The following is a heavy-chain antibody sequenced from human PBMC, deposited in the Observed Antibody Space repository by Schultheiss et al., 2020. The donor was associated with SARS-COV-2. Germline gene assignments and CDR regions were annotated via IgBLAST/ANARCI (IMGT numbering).Heavy chain of an antibody. J-gene: IGHJ6*03. CDR1: GGSISSSSYY. Sequence: SETLSLTCTVSGGSISSSSYYWSWIRQPPGKGLEWIGYIYYSGSTNYNPSLKSRVTISVDTSKNQFSLKLSSVTAADTAVYYCARGGGYCSSTSCYRRHYYYYYMDVWGQGTLVTVSS. CDR2: IYYSGST. CDR3: ARGGGYCSSTSCYRRHYYYYYMDV. D-gene: IGHD2-2*02. V-gene: IGHV4-61*05.